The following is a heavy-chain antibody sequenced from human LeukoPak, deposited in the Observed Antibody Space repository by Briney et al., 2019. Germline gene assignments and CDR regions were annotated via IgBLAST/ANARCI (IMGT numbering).Heavy chain of an antibody. V-gene: IGHV3-15*01. Sequence: GGSLRHSCAASGFTFSNAWMSWVRQAPGKGLEWVGRIKSKTDGGTTDYAAPVKGRFTISRDDSKNTLYLQMNSLKTEDTAVYYCTTEITMVRGVIGFDYWGQGTLVTVSS. CDR1: GFTFSNAW. CDR2: IKSKTDGGTT. CDR3: TTEITMVRGVIGFDY. J-gene: IGHJ4*02. D-gene: IGHD3-10*01.